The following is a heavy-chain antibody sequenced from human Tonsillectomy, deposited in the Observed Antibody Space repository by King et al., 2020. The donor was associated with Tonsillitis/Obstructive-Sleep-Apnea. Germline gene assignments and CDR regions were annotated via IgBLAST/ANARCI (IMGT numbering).Heavy chain of an antibody. CDR1: GFTFTSYA. D-gene: IGHD3-22*01. CDR2: ISYDGSKK. CDR3: AKGSPRVHYSGSSGYYIPSSFDY. J-gene: IGHJ4*02. Sequence: VQLVESGGGVVQPGRSLRLSCAASGFTFTSYAMHWVRQAPGKGLEWVAVISYDGSKKYYADSVKGRFTISRDNSKNTLYLQMNSLRAEDTAVYYCAKGSPRVHYSGSSGYYIPSSFDYWGQGTLVTVSS. V-gene: IGHV3-30*18.